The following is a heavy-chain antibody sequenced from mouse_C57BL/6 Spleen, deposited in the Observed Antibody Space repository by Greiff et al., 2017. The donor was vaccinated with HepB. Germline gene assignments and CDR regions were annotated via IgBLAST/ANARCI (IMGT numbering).Heavy chain of an antibody. CDR2: ISSGSSTI. V-gene: IGHV5-17*01. CDR1: GFTFSDYG. D-gene: IGHD3-2*02. CDR3: ARAQLDY. Sequence: EVNLVESGGGLVKPGGSLKLSCAASGFTFSDYGMHWVRQAPEKGLEWVAYISSGSSTIYYADTVKGRFTISRDNAKNTLFLQMTSLRSEDTAMYYCARAQLDYWGQGTTLTVSS. J-gene: IGHJ2*01.